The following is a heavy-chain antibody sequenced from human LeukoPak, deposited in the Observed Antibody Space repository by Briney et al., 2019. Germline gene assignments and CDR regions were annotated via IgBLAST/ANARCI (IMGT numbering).Heavy chain of an antibody. J-gene: IGHJ3*02. Sequence: SETQSLTCAVYGGSFSDFYWSWIRQPPGKGLEWIGEINHGGSTNYNPSLKSRVTISVDTSKNQFSLKLSSVTAADTAVYYCAIGGAFDIWGQGTMVTVSS. CDR3: AIGGAFDI. V-gene: IGHV4-34*01. CDR1: GGSFSDFY. CDR2: INHGGST.